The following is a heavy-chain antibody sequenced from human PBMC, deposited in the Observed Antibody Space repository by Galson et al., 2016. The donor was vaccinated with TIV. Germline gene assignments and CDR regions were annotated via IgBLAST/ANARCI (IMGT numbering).Heavy chain of an antibody. CDR1: GVTFISFA. V-gene: IGHV1-69*13. Sequence: SVKVSCKASGVTFISFAISWVRQAPGQGLEWMGGIIPIFRTVHYAQRFQGRVTITADESTSTAYMELSSLRSEDTAVYYCARGEVYVSLDGWGQGTLVTVSS. D-gene: IGHD2-8*01. CDR2: IIPIFRTV. J-gene: IGHJ4*02. CDR3: ARGEVYVSLDG.